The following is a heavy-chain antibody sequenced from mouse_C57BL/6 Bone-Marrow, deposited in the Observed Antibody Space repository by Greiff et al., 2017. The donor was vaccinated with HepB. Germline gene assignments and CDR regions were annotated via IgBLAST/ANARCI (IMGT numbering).Heavy chain of an antibody. CDR2: ISYDGSN. Sequence: ESGPGLVKPSQSLSLTCSVTGYSITSGYYWNWIRQFPGNKLEWMGYISYDGSNNYNPSLKNRISITRDTSKNQFFLKLNSVTTEDTATYYCARGPYDYGAYWGQGTLVTVSA. CDR1: GYSITSGYY. V-gene: IGHV3-6*01. CDR3: ARGPYDYGAY. D-gene: IGHD2-4*01. J-gene: IGHJ3*01.